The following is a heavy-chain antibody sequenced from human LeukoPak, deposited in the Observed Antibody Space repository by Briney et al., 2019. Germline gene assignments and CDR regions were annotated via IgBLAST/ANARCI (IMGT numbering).Heavy chain of an antibody. D-gene: IGHD3-10*01. CDR2: IYSGGST. CDR1: GFTVSSNY. J-gene: IGHJ4*02. CDR3: NYYYGSGSQTTQNNFDY. Sequence: PGGSLRLSCAASGFTVSSNYMSWVRQAPGKGLEWVSVIYSGGSTYYADSVKGRFTISRDNSKNTLYLQMNSLRAEDTAVYYCNYYYGSGSQTTQNNFDYWGQGTLVTVSS. V-gene: IGHV3-53*01.